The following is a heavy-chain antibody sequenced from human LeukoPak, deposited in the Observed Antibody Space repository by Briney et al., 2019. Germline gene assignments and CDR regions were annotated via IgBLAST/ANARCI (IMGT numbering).Heavy chain of an antibody. V-gene: IGHV3-21*04. D-gene: IGHD2-2*02. CDR3: AVVPAAINYYYYMDV. J-gene: IGHJ6*03. CDR2: ISSSSSYI. CDR1: GFTFSSYS. Sequence: GGSLRLSCAASGFTFSSYSMNWVRQAPGKGLEWVSSISSSSSYIYYADSVKGRFTISRDNAKNSLYLQMNSLRSEDTAVYYCAVVPAAINYYYYMDVWGKGTTVTVSS.